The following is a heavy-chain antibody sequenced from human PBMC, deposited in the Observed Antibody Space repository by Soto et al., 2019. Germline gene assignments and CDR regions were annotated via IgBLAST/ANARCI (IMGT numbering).Heavy chain of an antibody. CDR2: IIPIFGTA. D-gene: IGHD6-13*01. CDR3: ASNSAAGTFFSYYYGMDV. J-gene: IGHJ6*02. V-gene: IGHV1-69*13. Sequence: SVKVSCKASGGTFSSYAISWVRQAPGQGLEWMGGIIPIFGTANYAQKFQGRVTITADESTSTAYMELSSLRSEDTAVYYCASNSAAGTFFSYYYGMDVWGQGTTVTVSS. CDR1: GGTFSSYA.